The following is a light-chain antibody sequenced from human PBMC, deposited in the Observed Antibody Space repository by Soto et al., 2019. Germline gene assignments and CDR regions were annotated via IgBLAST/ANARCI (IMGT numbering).Light chain of an antibody. V-gene: IGLV3-21*04. J-gene: IGLJ2*01. Sequence: ELTQPPSVSVAPGKTARITCGGDNIGTKSVHWYQQKPGQAPVLVIYYDNDRPSGIPERFSGSNSGNTATLTISRVEAGDEADYYCQVWDNSSDHVVLGGGTKLTVL. CDR2: YDN. CDR3: QVWDNSSDHVV. CDR1: NIGTKS.